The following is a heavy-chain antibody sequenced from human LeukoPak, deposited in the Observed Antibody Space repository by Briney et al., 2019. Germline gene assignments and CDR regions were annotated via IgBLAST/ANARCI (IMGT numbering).Heavy chain of an antibody. CDR3: GRISSLGVVIG. V-gene: IGHV4-34*01. D-gene: IGHD3-3*01. CDR1: GGSFSGYY. CDR2: INHSGST. J-gene: IGHJ4*02. Sequence: SETLSLTCAVYGGSFSGYYWSWIRQPPGKGLEWIGEINHSGSTNYNPSLKSRVTISVDTSKNQFSLKLSSVTAADTAVYYCGRISSLGVVIGWGQGTLVTVSS.